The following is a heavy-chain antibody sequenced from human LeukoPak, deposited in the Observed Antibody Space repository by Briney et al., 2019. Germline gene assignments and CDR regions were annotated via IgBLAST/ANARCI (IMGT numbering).Heavy chain of an antibody. CDR2: IIPILGIA. CDR1: GGTFSSYA. J-gene: IGHJ4*02. CDR3: ARGGVDLRNYYGSGSYYIPFDY. D-gene: IGHD3-10*01. Sequence: GASVKASCKASGGTFSSYAISWVRQAPGQGLEWMGRIIPILGIANYAQKFQGRVTITADKSTSTAYMELSSLRSEDTAVYYCARGGVDLRNYYGSGSYYIPFDYWGQGTLVTVSS. V-gene: IGHV1-69*04.